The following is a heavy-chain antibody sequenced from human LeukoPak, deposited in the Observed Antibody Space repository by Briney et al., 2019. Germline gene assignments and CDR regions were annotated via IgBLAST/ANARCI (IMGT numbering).Heavy chain of an antibody. CDR1: GGFISSSSYY. CDR2: IFYSGNT. Sequence: SETLSLTCTVSGGFISSSSYYWGWIRQPPGKGLEWIGGIFYSGNTYYNPSLKSRVTISVDTSKNQFSLRLSSVTAADTAVYYCARRTMNNFDYWGQGSLVTVSS. CDR3: ARRTMNNFDY. V-gene: IGHV4-39*01. D-gene: IGHD1-1*01. J-gene: IGHJ4*02.